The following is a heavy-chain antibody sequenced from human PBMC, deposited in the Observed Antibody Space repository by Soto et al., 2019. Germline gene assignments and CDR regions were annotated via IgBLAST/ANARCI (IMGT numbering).Heavy chain of an antibody. D-gene: IGHD5-18*01. J-gene: IGHJ4*02. Sequence: SETLSLTCTVSGGSINSAGHSWSWVRQSPGKGLEWRGYSYHSGSSNYNPSLQSRVTISVDRSKTQFSLTLSSVTAADTAVYYCARIISGYSYGSRFDYWGQGTLVTVSS. CDR3: ARIISGYSYGSRFDY. CDR2: SYHSGSS. CDR1: GGSINSAGHS. V-gene: IGHV4-30-2*06.